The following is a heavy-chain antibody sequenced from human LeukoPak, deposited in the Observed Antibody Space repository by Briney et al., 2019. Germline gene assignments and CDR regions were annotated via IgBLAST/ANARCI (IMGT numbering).Heavy chain of an antibody. D-gene: IGHD2-2*01. V-gene: IGHV4-38-2*02. CDR1: GYSISSGYY. CDR3: ARDLGEVSSTRSKGGY. Sequence: SETLSLTCTVSGYSISSGYYWGWIRQPPGKGLEWIGSIYHSGSTYYNPSLKSRVTISVDTSKNQFSLKLSSVTAADTAVYYCARDLGEVSSTRSKGGYWGQGTLVTVSS. J-gene: IGHJ4*02. CDR2: IYHSGST.